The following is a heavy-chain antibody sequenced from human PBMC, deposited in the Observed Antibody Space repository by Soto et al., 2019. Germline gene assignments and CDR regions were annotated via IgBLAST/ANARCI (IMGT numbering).Heavy chain of an antibody. D-gene: IGHD3-22*01. CDR2: VYPGDSDT. V-gene: IGHV5-51*01. Sequence: PGESLKISCKASGFKFFKYWIAWVRQMPGKGLEWMGVVYPGDSDTRYSPSFQGQVTISAEESITTAYLQRSSLKASDTATYYCARQIYDSDTGPNFQYYFDSWGQGTPVTVSS. J-gene: IGHJ4*02. CDR3: ARQIYDSDTGPNFQYYFDS. CDR1: GFKFFKYW.